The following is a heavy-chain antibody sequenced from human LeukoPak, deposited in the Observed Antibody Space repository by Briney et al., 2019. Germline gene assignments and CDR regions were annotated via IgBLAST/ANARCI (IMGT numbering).Heavy chain of an antibody. J-gene: IGHJ4*02. V-gene: IGHV4-34*01. CDR1: GGSFSGYY. CDR3: ARGGSGSYYQLIYFDY. Sequence: SETLSLTCAVYGGSFSGYYRSWIRQPPGKGLEWIGEINHSGSTNYNPSLKSRVTISVDTSKNQFSLKLSSVTAADTAVYYCARGGSGSYYQLIYFDYCGQGTLVTVSS. CDR2: INHSGST. D-gene: IGHD3-10*01.